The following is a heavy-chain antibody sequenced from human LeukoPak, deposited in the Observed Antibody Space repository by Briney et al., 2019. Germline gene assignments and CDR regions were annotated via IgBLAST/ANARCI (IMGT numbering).Heavy chain of an antibody. CDR1: GFTFSNYG. V-gene: IGHV3-33*06. J-gene: IGHJ4*02. CDR2: IWFDGNNK. Sequence: PGGSLRLSCAASGFTFSNYGMHWVRQAPGKGREWVAAIWFDGNNKYYTDSVKGRFVISRDNSRNALYLQMNSLRAEDTAVYYCAKPRGYTYAQGRDYFDYWGQGTLVTVSS. CDR3: AKPRGYTYAQGRDYFDY. D-gene: IGHD5-18*01.